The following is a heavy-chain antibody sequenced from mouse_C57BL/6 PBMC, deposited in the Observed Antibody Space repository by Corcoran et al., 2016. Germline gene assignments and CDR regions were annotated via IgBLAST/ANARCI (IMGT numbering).Heavy chain of an antibody. V-gene: IGHV1-26*01. CDR2: INPNNGDT. CDR3: AREGRDY. J-gene: IGHJ2*01. Sequence: EVQLQKSGPELVKPGASVKISCKASGCTFTDYYMNWVKQSHGKSLEWIGYINPNNGDTSYNQKFMGKATLTVDKSSSTAYMELRSLTSEDSAVYYCAREGRDYWGQGTTLTVSS. CDR1: GCTFTDYY.